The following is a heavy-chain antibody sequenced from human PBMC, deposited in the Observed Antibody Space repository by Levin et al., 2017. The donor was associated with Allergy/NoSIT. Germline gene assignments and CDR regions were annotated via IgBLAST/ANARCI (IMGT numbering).Heavy chain of an antibody. V-gene: IGHV3-33*01. J-gene: IGHJ6*02. D-gene: IGHD6-13*01. CDR3: ARGLEVRAAAGPYDDDGRDV. CDR1: GFTFSSYG. Sequence: PGGSLRLSCAASGFTFSSYGMHWVRQAPGKGLEWVAVIWYDGSNKYYADSVKGRFTISRDNSKNTLYLQMNSLRAEDTAVYYCARGLEVRAAAGPYDDDGRDVWGQGTTVTVSS. CDR2: IWYDGSNK.